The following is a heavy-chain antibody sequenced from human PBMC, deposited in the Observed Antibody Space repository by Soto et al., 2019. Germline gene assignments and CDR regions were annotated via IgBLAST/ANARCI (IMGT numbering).Heavy chain of an antibody. CDR1: RFAITSKG. J-gene: IGHJ4*02. CDR3: ARGTPNWNYIDF. CDR2: ISAYNGNK. Sequence: GASVKASCKAPRFAITSKGSRWVQHDPGQGLEWMGWISAYNGNKNYAQKIQGRVTMTTDTSTSTAYMELRSLRSAATAVYYCARGTPNWNYIDFRGQGTLVTVSS. V-gene: IGHV1-18*01. D-gene: IGHD1-1*01.